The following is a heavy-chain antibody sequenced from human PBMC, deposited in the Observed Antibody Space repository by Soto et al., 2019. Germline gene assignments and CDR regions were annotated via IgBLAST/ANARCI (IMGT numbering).Heavy chain of an antibody. CDR1: GFTFSSYA. J-gene: IGHJ4*02. D-gene: IGHD1-26*01. CDR2: ISGSGGST. CDR3: ANGELACPTATCDY. V-gene: IGHV3-23*01. Sequence: PGGSLRLSCAASGFTFSSYAMSWVRQAPGKGLEWVSAISGSGGSTYYADSVKGRFTISRDNSKNTLYLQMNSLRAEDTAVYYCANGELACPTATCDYWGQGTLVTVSS.